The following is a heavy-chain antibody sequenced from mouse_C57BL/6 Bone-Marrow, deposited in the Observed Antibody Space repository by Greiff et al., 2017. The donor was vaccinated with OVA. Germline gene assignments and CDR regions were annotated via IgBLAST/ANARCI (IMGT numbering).Heavy chain of an antibody. V-gene: IGHV5-9-1*02. D-gene: IGHD1-1*01. CDR1: GFTFSSYA. CDR2: ISSGGDYI. Sequence: EVQLQESGEGLVKPGGSLKLSCAASGFTFSSYAMSWVRQTPEKRLEWVAYISSGGDYIYYADTVKGRFTISRDNARNTLYLQMSSLKSEDTAMYYCTRETSCYYGIRYAIDYWGQGTSVTVSS. CDR3: TRETSCYYGIRYAIDY. J-gene: IGHJ4*01.